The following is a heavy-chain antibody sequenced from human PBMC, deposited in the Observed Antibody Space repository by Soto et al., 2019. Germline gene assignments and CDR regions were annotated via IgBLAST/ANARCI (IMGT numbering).Heavy chain of an antibody. V-gene: IGHV3-21*01. CDR1: GFTFSSYS. CDR2: ISSSSSYI. Sequence: PGGSLILSCAASGFTFSSYSMNWVRQAPGKGLEWVSSISSSSSYIYYADSVKGRFTISRDNAKNSLYLQMNSLRAEDTAVYYCASGGIVVVPAGDYYYYGMDVWGQGTTVTGSS. J-gene: IGHJ6*02. CDR3: ASGGIVVVPAGDYYYYGMDV. D-gene: IGHD2-2*01.